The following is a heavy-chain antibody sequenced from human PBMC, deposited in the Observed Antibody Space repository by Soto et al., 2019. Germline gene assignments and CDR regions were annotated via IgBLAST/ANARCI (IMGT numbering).Heavy chain of an antibody. V-gene: IGHV3-33*01. D-gene: IGHD3-22*01. J-gene: IGHJ4*02. CDR3: ARDQLRSGYCLDY. CDR2: IWYDGSNK. CDR1: GFTFSSCG. Sequence: QVQLVESGGGVVQPGRSLRLSCAASGFTFSSCGMHWVRQAPGKGLEWVAVIWYDGSNKYYADSVKGRFTISRDNSKNTLYLQMNSLRAEDTAVYYCARDQLRSGYCLDYWGQGTLVTVSS.